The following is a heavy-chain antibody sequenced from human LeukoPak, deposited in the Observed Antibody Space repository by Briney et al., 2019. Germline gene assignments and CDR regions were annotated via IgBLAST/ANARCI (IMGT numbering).Heavy chain of an antibody. V-gene: IGHV3-53*04. D-gene: IGHD3-10*01. CDR3: ARDQRSYPDYYYSMDV. J-gene: IGHJ6*02. CDR1: GFSVSDNY. CDR2: IYSGGST. Sequence: GGSLRLSCAASGFSVSDNYMTWVRQAPGKGLEWVSMIYSGGSTYYADSVQGRFTISGHNSKKTVYLQMNSLRAEDAAVYYCARDQRSYPDYYYSMDVWGQGTTVTVSS.